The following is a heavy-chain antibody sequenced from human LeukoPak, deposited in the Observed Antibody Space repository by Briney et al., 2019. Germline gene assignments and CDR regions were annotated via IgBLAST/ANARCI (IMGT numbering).Heavy chain of an antibody. CDR1: GYTFTSDY. Sequence: ASVTVSCKASGYTFTSDYMNWVRQAPGQGLEWMGIVHSSGGVIRYAQEFQGRVTVTRDTSTSTVYMELSSLRSEDTAVYYCAGSSHQRNWFDPWGQGTLVIVSS. J-gene: IGHJ5*02. CDR3: AGSSHQRNWFDP. CDR2: VHSSGGVI. D-gene: IGHD1-26*01. V-gene: IGHV1-46*01.